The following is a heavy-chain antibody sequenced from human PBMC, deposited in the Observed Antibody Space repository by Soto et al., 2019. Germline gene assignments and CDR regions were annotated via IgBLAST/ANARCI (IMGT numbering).Heavy chain of an antibody. D-gene: IGHD2-2*01. CDR3: ARNVVPAPSLRPLQSGFDP. Sequence: PSETLSLTCTVSGGSISSGGYYWSWIRQHPGKGLEWIGYIYYSGSTYYNPSLKSRVTISVDTSKNQFSLKLSSVTAADTAVYYCARNVVPAPSLRPLQSGFDPWGQGTLVTVSS. CDR2: IYYSGST. V-gene: IGHV4-31*03. J-gene: IGHJ5*02. CDR1: GGSISSGGYY.